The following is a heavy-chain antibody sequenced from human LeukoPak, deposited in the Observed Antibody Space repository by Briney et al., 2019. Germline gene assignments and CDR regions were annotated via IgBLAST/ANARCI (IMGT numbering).Heavy chain of an antibody. D-gene: IGHD6-13*01. Sequence: ASVKVSCKASGYTFTSYGISWVRQAPGQGLEWMGWISAYNGNTNYAQKLQGRVTMTTDTSTSTAYMELRSLRSDDTVVYYWATGLAGAGFDYWGQGTLVNVFS. CDR2: ISAYNGNT. CDR3: ATGLAGAGFDY. J-gene: IGHJ4*02. CDR1: GYTFTSYG. V-gene: IGHV1-18*04.